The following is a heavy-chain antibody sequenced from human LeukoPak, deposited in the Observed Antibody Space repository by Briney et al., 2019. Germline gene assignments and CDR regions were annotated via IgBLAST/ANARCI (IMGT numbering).Heavy chain of an antibody. J-gene: IGHJ6*02. CDR1: GGTFSSYA. CDR3: ARDPGHGATVDYYYGMDV. Sequence: ASVKVSCKASGGTFSSYAISWVRQAPGQGLEWTGGIIPIFGTANYAQKFQGRVTITADESTSTAYMELSSLRSEDTAVYYCARDPGHGATVDYYYGMDVWGQGTTVTVSS. D-gene: IGHD1-26*01. CDR2: IIPIFGTA. V-gene: IGHV1-69*01.